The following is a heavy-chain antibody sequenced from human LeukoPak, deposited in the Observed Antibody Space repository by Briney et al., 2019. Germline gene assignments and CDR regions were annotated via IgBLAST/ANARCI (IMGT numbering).Heavy chain of an antibody. V-gene: IGHV1-18*01. Sequence: ASVKVSCKASGYTFTSYGISWVRQAPGQGLEWMGWISAYNGNTNYAQKLQGRVTMTTDTSTSTAYMELRSLRSDDTAVYYCARVPGFLEWLFPTDYFDYWGQGTLVTVSS. CDR1: GYTFTSYG. D-gene: IGHD3-3*01. J-gene: IGHJ4*02. CDR3: ARVPGFLEWLFPTDYFDY. CDR2: ISAYNGNT.